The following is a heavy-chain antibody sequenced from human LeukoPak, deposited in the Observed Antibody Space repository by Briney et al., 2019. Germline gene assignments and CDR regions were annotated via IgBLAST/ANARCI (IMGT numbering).Heavy chain of an antibody. J-gene: IGHJ4*02. CDR1: GYTFTGYY. CDR3: ARGAVSGSLFSDY. V-gene: IGHV1-2*02. D-gene: IGHD1-26*01. Sequence: ASVKVSCKASGYTFTGYYIHWVRQAPGQGLGWMGWINPSSGGTNYAQKFQGRVTMTTDTSITTANMELSRLRSDDTAMYYCARGAVSGSLFSDYWGRGTLVTVSS. CDR2: INPSSGGT.